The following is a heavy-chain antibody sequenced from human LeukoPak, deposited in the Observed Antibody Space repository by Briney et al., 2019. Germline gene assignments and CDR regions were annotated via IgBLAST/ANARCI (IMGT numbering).Heavy chain of an antibody. D-gene: IGHD1-1*01. CDR2: IYYSGST. J-gene: IGHJ6*02. CDR3: ARVGGTAGRDYYYYGMDV. Sequence: SETLSLTCTVSGGSISSYYWSWLRQPPGKGLEWIGYIYYSGSTNYNPSLKSRVTISVDTSKNQLSLKLSSVTAADTAVYYCARVGGTAGRDYYYYGMDVWGQGTTVTVSS. CDR1: GGSISSYY. V-gene: IGHV4-59*01.